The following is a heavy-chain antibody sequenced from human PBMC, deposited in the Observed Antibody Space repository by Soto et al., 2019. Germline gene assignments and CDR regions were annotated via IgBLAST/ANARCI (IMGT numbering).Heavy chain of an antibody. CDR3: ARGHLGITTTGTWYDFDY. Sequence: CTWIRQPPGKGLEYIGYIYYSGRTYYNPSLKSRVTISVDTSKNQFSLKLSSVTAADTAVYYCARGHLGITTTGTWYDFDYWGQGTLVTVSS. V-gene: IGHV4-59*01. D-gene: IGHD2-15*01. J-gene: IGHJ4*02. CDR2: IYYSGRT.